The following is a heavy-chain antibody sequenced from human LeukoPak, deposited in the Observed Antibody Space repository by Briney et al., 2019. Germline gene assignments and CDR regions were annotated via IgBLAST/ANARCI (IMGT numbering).Heavy chain of an antibody. D-gene: IGHD5-12*01. J-gene: IGHJ5*02. V-gene: IGHV4-59*12. CDR1: GGSFSGYY. CDR3: AREAAGDDSGYDEARWFDP. Sequence: SETLSLTCAVYGGSFSGYYWSWIRQPPGKGLEWIGYIYYSGSTYYNPSLKSRVTISVDTSKNQFSLKLSSVTAADTAVYYCAREAAGDDSGYDEARWFDPWGQGTLVTVSS. CDR2: IYYSGST.